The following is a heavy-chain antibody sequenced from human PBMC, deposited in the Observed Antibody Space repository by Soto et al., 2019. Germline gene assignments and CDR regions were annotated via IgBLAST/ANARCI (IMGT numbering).Heavy chain of an antibody. CDR1: GGSITSGGYY. V-gene: IGHV4-31*03. CDR3: ARGNPDIVVVPAALFDI. J-gene: IGHJ3*02. D-gene: IGHD2-2*01. CDR2: IYYSGST. Sequence: QVQLQESGPGLVKPSQTLSLTCTVSGGSITSGGYYWSWIRQHPGKGLEWIGYIYYSGSTYYNPSLKSRVTISVATSKNQFSLTLSSVTAADTAVYDCARGNPDIVVVPAALFDIWGQGTMVTVSS.